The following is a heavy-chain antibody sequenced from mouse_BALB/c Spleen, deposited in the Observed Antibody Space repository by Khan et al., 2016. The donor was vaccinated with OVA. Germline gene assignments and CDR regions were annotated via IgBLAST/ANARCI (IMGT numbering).Heavy chain of an antibody. D-gene: IGHD1-1*01. CDR3: ARGYGSSLGYYAMDY. J-gene: IGHJ4*01. CDR2: IWSGGST. V-gene: IGHV2-6-4*01. Sequence: QVQLKESGPGLVAPSQSLSITCTVSGFSLSRYNVHWIRQPPGKGLEWLGMIWSGGSTDYNSAVKSRLSISKDNSKSQVLLKMNSLQTDDTAMYYCARGYGSSLGYYAMDYWGQGTSVPVYS. CDR1: GFSLSRYN.